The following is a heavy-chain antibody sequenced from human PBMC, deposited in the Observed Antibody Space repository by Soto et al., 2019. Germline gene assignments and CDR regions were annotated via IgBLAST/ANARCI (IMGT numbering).Heavy chain of an antibody. CDR1: GGTFSSYA. Sequence: QVQLVQSGAEVKKPGSSVKVSCKASGGTFSSYAISWVRQAPGQGLEWMGGIIPIFGTANYAQKFQGRVTITADESTSTAYMELSSLRSEDTAVYYSARGVVVAATPLYYYYYGMDVWGQGTTVTVSS. D-gene: IGHD2-15*01. CDR3: ARGVVVAATPLYYYYYGMDV. J-gene: IGHJ6*02. CDR2: IIPIFGTA. V-gene: IGHV1-69*01.